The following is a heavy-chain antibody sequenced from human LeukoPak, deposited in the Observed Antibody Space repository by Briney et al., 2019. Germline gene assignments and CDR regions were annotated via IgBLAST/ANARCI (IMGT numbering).Heavy chain of an antibody. D-gene: IGHD3-10*01. Sequence: PSETLSLTCTVSGGSISSYYWSWIRQPPGKGLEWIGYIYYSGSTNYNPSLKSRVTISIDTSKNQFSLKLSSVTAADTAVYYCARSVRHYYGSGPLDYWGQGTLVTVSS. CDR1: GGSISSYY. CDR2: IYYSGST. J-gene: IGHJ4*02. V-gene: IGHV4-59*01. CDR3: ARSVRHYYGSGPLDY.